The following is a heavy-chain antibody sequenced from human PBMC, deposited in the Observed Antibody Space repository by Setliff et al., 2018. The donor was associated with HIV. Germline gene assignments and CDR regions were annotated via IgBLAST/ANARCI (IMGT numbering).Heavy chain of an antibody. J-gene: IGHJ4*02. V-gene: IGHV3-74*01. CDR3: ARENYDILTGYYDY. CDR2: INSDGSST. D-gene: IGHD3-9*01. CDR1: GFTFSSYW. Sequence: PGGSLRLSCAASGFTFSSYWMHWVRQAPGKGLVWVSRINSDGSSTSYADSVKGRFTISRDNSKNTLYLQMNSLRAEDTAVYYCARENYDILTGYYDYWGQGALVTVSS.